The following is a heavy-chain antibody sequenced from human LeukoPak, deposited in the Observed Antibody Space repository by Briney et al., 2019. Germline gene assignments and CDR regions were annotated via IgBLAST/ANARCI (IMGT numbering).Heavy chain of an antibody. D-gene: IGHD6-13*01. V-gene: IGHV1-18*01. CDR2: INTYNGNT. CDR1: GYTFTSYG. CDR3: AAGGYSSSWYFY. Sequence: GASVKVSCKASGYTFTSYGISRVRQAPGQGLEWMGWINTYNGNTNYAQKFQGRVTMTTDTSTSTAYMELRSLRSDDTAVYYCAAGGYSSSWYFYWGQGTLVTVSS. J-gene: IGHJ4*02.